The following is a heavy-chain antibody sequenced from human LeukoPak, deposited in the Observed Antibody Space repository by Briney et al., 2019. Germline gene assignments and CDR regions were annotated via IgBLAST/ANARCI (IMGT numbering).Heavy chain of an antibody. J-gene: IGHJ4*02. V-gene: IGHV3-21*01. Sequence: GGSLILSCAASGFTFSSYSMNWVRQAPGKGLEWVSSISSSSSYIYYADSVKGRFTISRDNAKNSLYLQMNSLRAEDTAVYYCARVSGTVTMGNGFDYWGQGTLVTVSS. CDR2: ISSSSSYI. CDR3: ARVSGTVTMGNGFDY. D-gene: IGHD4-17*01. CDR1: GFTFSSYS.